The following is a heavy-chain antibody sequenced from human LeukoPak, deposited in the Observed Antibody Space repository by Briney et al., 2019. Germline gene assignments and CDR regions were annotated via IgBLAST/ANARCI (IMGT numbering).Heavy chain of an antibody. Sequence: ASVKVSCKASGGTFSSYAISWVRQAPGQGLEWMGGIIPIFGTANYAQKFQGGVTITTDESTSTAYMELSSLRSEDTAVYYCARSPDCSSTSCSNWFDPWGQGTLVTVSS. CDR3: ARSPDCSSTSCSNWFDP. V-gene: IGHV1-69*05. D-gene: IGHD2-2*01. CDR2: IIPIFGTA. CDR1: GGTFSSYA. J-gene: IGHJ5*02.